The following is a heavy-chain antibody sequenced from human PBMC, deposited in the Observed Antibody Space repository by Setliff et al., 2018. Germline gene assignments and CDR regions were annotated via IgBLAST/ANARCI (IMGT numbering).Heavy chain of an antibody. Sequence: SETLSLTCTVYGGSFTNYYWGWIRQPPGKGLEWIGYIYFSGSTYYNPSLKSRVTLSLDTSKNQFSLKLNSVTAADTALYFCAREVAGTYHYFDPWGQGTLVTV. CDR3: AREVAGTYHYFDP. J-gene: IGHJ5*02. V-gene: IGHV4-30-4*08. CDR1: GGSFTNYY. CDR2: IYFSGST. D-gene: IGHD6-19*01.